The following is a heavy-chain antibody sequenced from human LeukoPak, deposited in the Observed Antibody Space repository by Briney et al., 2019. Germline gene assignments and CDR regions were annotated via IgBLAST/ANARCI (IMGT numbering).Heavy chain of an antibody. V-gene: IGHV4-61*09. D-gene: IGHD5-12*01. CDR3: ARVVYSGYDFRGAMDV. CDR1: GGSISSGSYC. CDR2: IYYTGST. Sequence: SQTLSLTCTVSGGSISSGSYCWSWIRQPAGKGLEWIGYIYYTGSTNHNPSLKSRVTISVDTSKNQFSLKLSSVTAADTAVYYCARVVYSGYDFRGAMDVWGKGTTVTVSS. J-gene: IGHJ6*03.